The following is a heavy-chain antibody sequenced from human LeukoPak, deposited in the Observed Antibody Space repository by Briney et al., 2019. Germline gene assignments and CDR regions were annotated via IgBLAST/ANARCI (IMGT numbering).Heavy chain of an antibody. J-gene: IGHJ4*02. CDR1: GGSISSGGYS. D-gene: IGHD2-15*01. Sequence: SETLSLTCGVSGGSISSGGYSWSWIRQPPGKGLEWIGYIYHSGSTYYNPSLKSRVTISVDRSKNQFSLKLSSVTAADTAVYYCARGTTYCSGGSCYSAYYFDYWGQGTLVTVSS. CDR2: IYHSGST. V-gene: IGHV4-30-2*01. CDR3: ARGTTYCSGGSCYSAYYFDY.